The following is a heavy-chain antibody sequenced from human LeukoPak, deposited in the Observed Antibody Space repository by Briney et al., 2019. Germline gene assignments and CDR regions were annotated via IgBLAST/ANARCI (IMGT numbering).Heavy chain of an antibody. J-gene: IGHJ4*02. V-gene: IGHV4-39*01. CDR3: ARRGWYGGLDY. Sequence: KPSETLSLTCTVSGGSISSSSCYWGWIRQPPGKGLEWIGSIYYSGSTYYNPSLKSRVTISVDTSKNQFSLKLSSVTAADTAVYYCARRGWYGGLDYWGQGTLVTVSS. CDR1: GGSISSSSCY. CDR2: IYYSGST. D-gene: IGHD6-19*01.